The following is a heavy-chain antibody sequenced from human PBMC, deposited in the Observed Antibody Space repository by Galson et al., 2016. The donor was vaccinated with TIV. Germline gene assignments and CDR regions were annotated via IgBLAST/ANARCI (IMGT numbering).Heavy chain of an antibody. J-gene: IGHJ3*01. CDR3: ARKDQPILVVGPAGGASGV. Sequence: SLRLSCAASGFTFSNYDMHWVRQAPGKGLEWVAFIRFDGSNKYYGDSVKGRFSISRDNSKNTVYLQMNTLRPEDTALYYCARKDQPILVVGPAGGASGVWGQGTMVTVSS. CDR2: IRFDGSNK. D-gene: IGHD3-3*01. V-gene: IGHV3-30*02. CDR1: GFTFSNYD.